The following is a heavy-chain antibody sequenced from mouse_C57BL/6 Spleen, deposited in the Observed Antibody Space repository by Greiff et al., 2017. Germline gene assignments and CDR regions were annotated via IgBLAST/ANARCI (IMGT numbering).Heavy chain of an antibody. CDR1: GFTFSSYG. CDR3: ASHEADYDGGGFDY. CDR2: ISSGGSYN. Sequence: EVQRVESGGDLVKPGGSLKLSCAASGFTFSSYGMSLVRKTPDKRQEWVETISSGGSYNYYPDSVKGRFLISRDNAYNTLYLQMSSLKSADTAMYYCASHEADYDGGGFDYWGQGTTLTVSS. D-gene: IGHD2-4*01. J-gene: IGHJ2*01. V-gene: IGHV5-6*01.